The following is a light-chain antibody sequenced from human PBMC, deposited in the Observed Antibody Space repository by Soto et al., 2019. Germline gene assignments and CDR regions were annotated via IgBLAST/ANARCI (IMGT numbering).Light chain of an antibody. J-gene: IGLJ2*01. Sequence: QSVLTQPASVSGSPGQSTTISCTGTNSDIGTYKHVSWYQQHPGKAPKLMIYDVSTRPSGVSNRFSGSKSGNTASLTISGPQAEDEADYYCSSKASGSTLFFGGGTKLTVL. CDR2: DVS. CDR3: SSKASGSTLF. V-gene: IGLV2-14*03. CDR1: NSDIGTYKH.